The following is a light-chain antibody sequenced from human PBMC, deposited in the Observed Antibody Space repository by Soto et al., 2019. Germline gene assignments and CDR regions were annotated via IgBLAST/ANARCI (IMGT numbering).Light chain of an antibody. Sequence: QAVVAQPPSVSGAPGQRVTISCTGSSSNIGAGYGVHWYQQLPGTAPKLLIYGNSNRPSGVPDRFSGSKSGTSASLAITGLQAEEEADYHCQSYDSSLSGWVFGGGTKLTVL. CDR1: SSNIGAGYG. J-gene: IGLJ3*02. CDR2: GNS. V-gene: IGLV1-40*01. CDR3: QSYDSSLSGWV.